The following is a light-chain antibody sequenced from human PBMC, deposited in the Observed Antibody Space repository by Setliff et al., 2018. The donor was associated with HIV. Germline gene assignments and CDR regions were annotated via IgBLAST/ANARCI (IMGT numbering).Light chain of an antibody. V-gene: IGLV2-14*01. J-gene: IGLJ1*01. CDR1: TSDVGGYNY. CDR2: EVR. Sequence: QSALTQPASVSGSPGQSITISCTGTTSDVGGYNYVSWYQQHPGKAPKLIIYEVRNRPSGVSDRFSGSKSGNTASLTISGLQAEDEADYYCSSYALTNTLPFGTGTKVTVL. CDR3: SSYALTNTLP.